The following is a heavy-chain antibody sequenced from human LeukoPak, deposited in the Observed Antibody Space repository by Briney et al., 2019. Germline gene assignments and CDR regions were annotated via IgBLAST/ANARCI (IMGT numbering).Heavy chain of an antibody. CDR2: ISSGSTYI. D-gene: IGHD5-24*01. CDR1: GVTLSSYA. V-gene: IGHV3-21*01. J-gene: IGHJ5*02. CDR3: AREGWLQSYNWFDP. Sequence: GGSLRLSCAASGVTLSSYAMSWARQAPGKGLEWVSSISSGSTYIYYADSVKGRFTISRDNAKDSLYLQMNSLRAEDTAMYYCAREGWLQSYNWFDPWGQGTLVTVSS.